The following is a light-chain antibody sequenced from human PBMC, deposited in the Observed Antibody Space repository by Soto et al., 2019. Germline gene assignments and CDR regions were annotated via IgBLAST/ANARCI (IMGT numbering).Light chain of an antibody. CDR2: SSC. CDR3: QQYRRATIST. J-gene: IGKJ2*01. V-gene: IGKV3-20*01. CDR1: QSVASFY. Sequence: ENVLTQSPCTLSLSPGERATLSCRASQSVASFYLAWYQQKPGQAPRLLIHSSCSRAAGIPDRFSGSGSGTGFNLTISSLEPEDFAVDYCQQYRRATISTFGQGTKLEIK.